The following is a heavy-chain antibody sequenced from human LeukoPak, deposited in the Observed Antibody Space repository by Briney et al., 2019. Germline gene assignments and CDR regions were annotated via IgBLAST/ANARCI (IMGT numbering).Heavy chain of an antibody. V-gene: IGHV4-34*01. CDR2: INHSGST. J-gene: IGHJ4*02. CDR3: ARAPSGYDYSPFDY. CDR1: GGSFSGYY. Sequence: PSETLSLTCAVYGGSFSGYYWSWIRQPPGKGLEWIGEINHSGSTNYNPSLKSRVTISVDTSKNQFSLKLSSVTAADTAVYYCARAPSGYDYSPFDYWGQGTLVTVSS. D-gene: IGHD5-12*01.